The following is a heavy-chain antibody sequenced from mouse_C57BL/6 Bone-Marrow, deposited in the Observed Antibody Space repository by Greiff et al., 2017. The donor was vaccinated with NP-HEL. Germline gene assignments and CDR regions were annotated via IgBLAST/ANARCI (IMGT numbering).Heavy chain of an antibody. CDR1: GYTFTSYW. Sequence: VQLQQPGAELVKPGASVKLSCKASGYTFTSYWMHWVKQRPGQGLEWIGMIHPNSGSTNYNEKFKSKATLTVDKSSSTAYMQLSSLTSEDSAVYYCARYDDYEAMDYWGQGTSVTVSS. D-gene: IGHD2-3*01. CDR3: ARYDDYEAMDY. J-gene: IGHJ4*01. V-gene: IGHV1-64*01. CDR2: IHPNSGST.